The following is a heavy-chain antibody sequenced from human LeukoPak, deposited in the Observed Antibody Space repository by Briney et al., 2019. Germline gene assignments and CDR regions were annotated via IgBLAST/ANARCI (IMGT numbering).Heavy chain of an antibody. CDR3: ARGRIAARSPLAY. Sequence: SETLSLTCAVYGGSFSGYYWSWIRQPPGKGLEWIGEINHSGSTNYNPSLKSRVTISVDTPKNQFSLKLSSVTAADTAVYYCARGRIAARSPLAYWGQGTLVTVSS. V-gene: IGHV4-34*01. CDR1: GGSFSGYY. J-gene: IGHJ4*02. D-gene: IGHD6-6*01. CDR2: INHSGST.